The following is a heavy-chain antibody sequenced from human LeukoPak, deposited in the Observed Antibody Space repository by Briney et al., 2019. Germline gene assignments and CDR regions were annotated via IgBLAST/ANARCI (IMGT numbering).Heavy chain of an antibody. Sequence: GASVKVSCKASGYTFTGYYMHWVRQAPGQGLEWMGWINPNSGGTNYAQKFQGRVTITRDTSISTAYMELTRLRSDDTAVYYCARDLKLIAEFDYWGQGTLVTVSS. CDR3: ARDLKLIAEFDY. J-gene: IGHJ4*02. D-gene: IGHD2-15*01. CDR1: GYTFTGYY. V-gene: IGHV1-2*02. CDR2: INPNSGGT.